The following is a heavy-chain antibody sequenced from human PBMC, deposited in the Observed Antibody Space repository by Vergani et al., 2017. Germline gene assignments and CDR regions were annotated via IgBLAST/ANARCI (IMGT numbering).Heavy chain of an antibody. CDR1: GFTFSSYA. V-gene: IGHV3-23*01. CDR3: AKGHLGYCSGGSCYYFDF. D-gene: IGHD2-15*01. J-gene: IGHJ4*02. Sequence: EVQLLESGGGLEQPEKSLRLSCAASGFTFSSYAMSWVRQAPGKGLEWVSSISDGGGRTHYADSVKGRFTISRDNSKNTLYLQMNSLTAEDTAVYYYAKGHLGYCSGGSCYYFDFWGQGTLVTVSS. CDR2: ISDGGGRT.